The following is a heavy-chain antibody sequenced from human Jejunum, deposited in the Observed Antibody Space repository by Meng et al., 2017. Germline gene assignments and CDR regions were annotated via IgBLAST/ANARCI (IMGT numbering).Heavy chain of an antibody. V-gene: IGHV4-4*02. D-gene: IGHD2-2*01. CDR1: GGYINKENW. CDR3: VRGEFAMLARFDF. Sequence: QVQLQESGPGLVKLSGTRSLTCAVSGGYINKENWWSWVRQSPERGLEWIGEIYNGGNTNYNPSLNRRVTMSVDESTNQMSLKLTSVTAADTAVYYCVRGEFAMLARFDFWGQGILVTVSS. J-gene: IGHJ4*02. CDR2: IYNGGNT.